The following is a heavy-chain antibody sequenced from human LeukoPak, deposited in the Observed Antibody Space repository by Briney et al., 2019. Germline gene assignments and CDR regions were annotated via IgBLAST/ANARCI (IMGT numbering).Heavy chain of an antibody. J-gene: IGHJ4*02. CDR3: ARSYDYVWGSCRYTLDY. V-gene: IGHV1-18*01. Sequence: GASVKVSCKASGYTFTSYGISWVRQAPGQGLEWMGWISAYNGNTNYAQKLQGRVTMTTDTSTSTAYMELRSLRSDDTAVYYCARSYDYVWGSCRYTLDYWGQGTLVTVSS. CDR2: ISAYNGNT. CDR1: GYTFTSYG. D-gene: IGHD3-16*02.